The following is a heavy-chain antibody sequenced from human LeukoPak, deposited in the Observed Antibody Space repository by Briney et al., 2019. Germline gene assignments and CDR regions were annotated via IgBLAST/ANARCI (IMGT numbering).Heavy chain of an antibody. CDR2: IGNIISTT. V-gene: IGHV3-48*03. Sequence: GGSLRLSCAASGFTFRNYQMNWVRQAPGKGLEWVSYIGNIISTTHYADSVRGRFTVSRDDAKSSLYLQMSSLRVEDTAVYYCARTAYDLRGQSLVPGLDSWGQGTLVTVSS. D-gene: IGHD6-19*01. J-gene: IGHJ4*02. CDR3: ARTAYDLRGQSLVPGLDS. CDR1: GFTFRNYQ.